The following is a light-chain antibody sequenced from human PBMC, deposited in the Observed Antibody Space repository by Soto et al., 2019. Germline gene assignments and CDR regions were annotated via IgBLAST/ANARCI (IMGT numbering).Light chain of an antibody. V-gene: IGKV1-5*03. Sequence: DIQMTQSPSTLSASVGDRVTITCRASQSISSWLAWYQQKPGKAPKLLIYEASSSQIGVPPRFSGSGFGTEFTFTISSLQPDDFATYYCQHYKESSTFGQGTRLEIK. CDR1: QSISSW. CDR3: QHYKESST. CDR2: EAS. J-gene: IGKJ1*01.